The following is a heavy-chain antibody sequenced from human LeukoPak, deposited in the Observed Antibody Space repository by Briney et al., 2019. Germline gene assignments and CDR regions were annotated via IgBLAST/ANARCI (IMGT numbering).Heavy chain of an antibody. CDR1: GFTVSSNY. CDR2: IYSGGNT. V-gene: IGHV3-66*01. Sequence: GGSPRLSCAASGFTVSSNYMSWVRQAPGKGLEWVSVIYSGGNTHYADSVKGRFTISRDNSKNTLYLQMNSLRAEDTAVYYCAREAAVGATQFDYWGQGTLVTVSS. J-gene: IGHJ4*02. D-gene: IGHD1-26*01. CDR3: AREAAVGATQFDY.